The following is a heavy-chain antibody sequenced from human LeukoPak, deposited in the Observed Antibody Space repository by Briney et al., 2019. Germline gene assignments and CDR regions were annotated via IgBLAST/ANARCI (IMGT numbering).Heavy chain of an antibody. CDR3: ARDVYCSGGSCYPRSGWFDP. V-gene: IGHV1-18*01. CDR1: GYTFTSYG. Sequence: GASVKVSCKASGYTFTSYGISWVRQARGQGLEWMGWISAYNGNTNYAQKLQGRVTMTTDTSTSTAYMELRSLRSDDTAVYYCARDVYCSGGSCYPRSGWFDPWGQGTLVTVSS. D-gene: IGHD2-15*01. CDR2: ISAYNGNT. J-gene: IGHJ5*02.